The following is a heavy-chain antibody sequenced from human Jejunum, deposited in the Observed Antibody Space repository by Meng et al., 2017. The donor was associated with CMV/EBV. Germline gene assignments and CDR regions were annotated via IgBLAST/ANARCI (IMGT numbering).Heavy chain of an antibody. D-gene: IGHD2-2*01. V-gene: IGHV3-21*01. CDR3: ANQMPWNYYYGMEF. CDR1: GFSFSSFN. CDR2: ISSTGSYI. J-gene: IGHJ6*02. Sequence: GFSFSSFNMSWVRQAPGKGLEWVASISSTGSYIYYADSLKGRLAISRDNAKNSLFLQISSLRAEDTAVYYCANQMPWNYYYGMEFWGQGTAVTVSS.